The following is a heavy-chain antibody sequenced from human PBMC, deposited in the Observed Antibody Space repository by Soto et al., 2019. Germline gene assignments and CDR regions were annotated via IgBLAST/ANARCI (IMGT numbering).Heavy chain of an antibody. CDR3: ARADRTLVTSYSLDV. CDR2: INHSGTI. J-gene: IGHJ6*01. D-gene: IGHD2-21*02. Sequence: PSETLSITCAFYVGHFSGYYWTWIRQPPGKGLEWIGEINHSGTINFNPSLKSRLTISLDTSKKHFSLNLSSVTDADTAAYYCARADRTLVTSYSLDVWGQGTPVTGSS. V-gene: IGHV4-34*01. CDR1: VGHFSGYY.